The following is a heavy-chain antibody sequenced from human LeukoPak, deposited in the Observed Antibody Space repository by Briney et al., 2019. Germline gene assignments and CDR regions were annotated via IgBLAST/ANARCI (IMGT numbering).Heavy chain of an antibody. V-gene: IGHV3-20*04. J-gene: IGHJ4*02. D-gene: IGHD3-3*01. CDR1: GFTFDDYV. CDR2: INRHGGST. CDR3: ARVRADPYYDFWSGYYYFDY. Sequence: PGGSLRLSCAASGFTFDDYVMSWVRQAPGRGQEWVSGINRHGGSTYYADSVKGRFTISRDNSKNTLYLQMNSLRAEDTAVYYCARVRADPYYDFWSGYYYFDYWGQGTLVTVSS.